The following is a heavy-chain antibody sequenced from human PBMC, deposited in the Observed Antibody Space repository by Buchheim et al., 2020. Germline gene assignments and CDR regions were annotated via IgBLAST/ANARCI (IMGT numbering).Heavy chain of an antibody. CDR3: ARDRDTYDGYFYYSLDV. Sequence: QVQVVESGGGVVQPGRSLRLSCAASGFTFSTYGMHWVRQAPGQGLEWVAAIWYDGTNKYYADSVQGRFTISRDNYKNRLYLQMNSLRAEDTAVYYCARDRDTYDGYFYYSLDVWGQGTT. CDR1: GFTFSTYG. V-gene: IGHV3-33*01. D-gene: IGHD5-12*01. CDR2: IWYDGTNK. J-gene: IGHJ6*02.